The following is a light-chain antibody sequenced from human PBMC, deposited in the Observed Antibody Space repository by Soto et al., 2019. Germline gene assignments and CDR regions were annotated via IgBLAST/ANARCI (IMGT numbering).Light chain of an antibody. CDR3: MQVLQTPVT. J-gene: IGKJ3*01. CDR1: RSLLHGDGYNY. CDR2: LGS. V-gene: IGKV2-28*01. Sequence: DIVMTQSPLSLSVTPGEPASISCRSSRSLLHGDGYNYLDWYLQKPGQSPQLLIQLGSMRASGVPDRISGSASGKDFALKISRGVAEDVGVYYCMQVLQTPVTFGPETKVEI.